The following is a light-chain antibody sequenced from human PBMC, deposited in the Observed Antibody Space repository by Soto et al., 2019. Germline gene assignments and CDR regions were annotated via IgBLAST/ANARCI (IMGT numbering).Light chain of an antibody. CDR2: EVS. CDR3: SSYAGSNNF. V-gene: IGLV2-8*01. Sequence: QSALTQPPSASGSPGQSVTISCTGTSSDVGGYNYVSWYQQHPGKAPKLMIYEVSKRPSGVPDRFSGSKSGNTASLTVSGLQAEDEADYYCSSYAGSNNFFGTGTKDTDL. J-gene: IGLJ1*01. CDR1: SSDVGGYNY.